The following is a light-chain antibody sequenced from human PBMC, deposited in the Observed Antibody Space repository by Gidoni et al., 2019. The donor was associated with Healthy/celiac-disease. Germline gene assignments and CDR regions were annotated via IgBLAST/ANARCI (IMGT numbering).Light chain of an antibody. V-gene: IGKV3-15*01. Sequence: DIVMTHSPATLSVSPGERATLSCRASQSVSSNLAWYQQKPGQAPRLLIYGASTRATGIPARFSGSGSGTEFTLTISSLQSEDFAVYDCQQYNNWPPTFGQGTKVEIK. CDR2: GAS. CDR1: QSVSSN. CDR3: QQYNNWPPT. J-gene: IGKJ1*01.